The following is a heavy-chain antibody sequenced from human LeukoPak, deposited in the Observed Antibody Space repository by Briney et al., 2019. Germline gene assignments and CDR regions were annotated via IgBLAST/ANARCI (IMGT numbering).Heavy chain of an antibody. CDR3: AMSGLKHFYYMDV. CDR2: LYSGDTT. V-gene: IGHV3-66*01. D-gene: IGHD5-12*01. Sequence: GGSLRLSCAASGFTVNSKYMNWVRQAPGKGLEWVSILYSGDTTHYADSVKGRFTISRDNAKNSLYLQMNSLRAEDTAMYFCAMSGLKHFYYMDVWGKGTTVTVSS. CDR1: GFTVNSKY. J-gene: IGHJ6*03.